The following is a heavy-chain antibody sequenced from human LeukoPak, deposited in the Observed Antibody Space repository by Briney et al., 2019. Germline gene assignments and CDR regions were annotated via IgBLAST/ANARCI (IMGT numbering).Heavy chain of an antibody. CDR2: FDPEDGET. J-gene: IGHJ4*02. V-gene: IGHV1-24*01. D-gene: IGHD6-19*01. Sequence: AASVKVSCKVSGYTLTELSMHWVRQAPGKGLEWMGGFDPEDGETIYAQKFQGRVTMTTDTSTSTAYMELRSLRSDDTAVYYCARAVSSGWNYWGQGTLVTVSS. CDR3: ARAVSSGWNY. CDR1: GYTLTELS.